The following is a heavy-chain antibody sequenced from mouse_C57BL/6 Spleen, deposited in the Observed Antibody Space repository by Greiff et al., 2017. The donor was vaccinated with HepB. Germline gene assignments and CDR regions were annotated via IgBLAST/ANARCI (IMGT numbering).Heavy chain of an antibody. D-gene: IGHD1-1*01. CDR2: ISSGGSYT. Sequence: EVQGVESGGDLVKPGGSLKLSCAASGFTFSSYGMSWVRQTPDKRLEWVATISSGGSYTYYPDSVKGRFTISRDNAKNTLYLQMSSLKSEDTAMYYCARPYYYGDYFDYWGQGTTLTVSS. V-gene: IGHV5-6*01. J-gene: IGHJ2*01. CDR3: ARPYYYGDYFDY. CDR1: GFTFSSYG.